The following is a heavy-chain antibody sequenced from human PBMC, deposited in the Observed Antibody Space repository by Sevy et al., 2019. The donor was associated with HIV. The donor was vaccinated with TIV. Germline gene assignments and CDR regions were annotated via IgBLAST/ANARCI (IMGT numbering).Heavy chain of an antibody. CDR2: ISAYNGNT. CDR1: GYTFTSYG. D-gene: IGHD3-3*01. J-gene: IGHJ4*02. CDR3: ARGESYDFCSGYYPIAYYFDY. V-gene: IGHV1-18*01. Sequence: ASVKVSCKASGYTFTSYGISWVRQAPGQGLEWMGWISAYNGNTNYAQKLQGRVTMTTDTSTSTAYMELRSLRSDDTAVYYCARGESYDFCSGYYPIAYYFDYWGQGTLVTVSS.